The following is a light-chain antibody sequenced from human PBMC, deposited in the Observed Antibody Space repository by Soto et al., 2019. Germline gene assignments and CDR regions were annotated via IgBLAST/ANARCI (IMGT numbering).Light chain of an antibody. V-gene: IGKV3-20*01. CDR2: CAS. CDR3: QQYNNWPRT. Sequence: EIVLTQSPGTLSLSPGERATLSCRAIQSVSSSYLAWYQQKPGQAPRLLIYCASSRATGIPDRFSGSGSGTAFTLTISSLQSEDFAVYYCQQYNNWPRTFGQGTKVDIK. CDR1: QSVSSSY. J-gene: IGKJ1*01.